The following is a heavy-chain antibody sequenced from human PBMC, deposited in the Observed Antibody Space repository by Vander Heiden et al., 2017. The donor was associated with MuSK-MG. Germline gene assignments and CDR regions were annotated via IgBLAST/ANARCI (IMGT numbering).Heavy chain of an antibody. CDR2: ISYDGSNK. CDR3: ANAEYCSGGICYRQSAFDI. V-gene: IGHV3-30*18. D-gene: IGHD2-15*01. J-gene: IGHJ3*02. CDR1: GFTFSSYG. Sequence: ASGFTFSSYGMHWVRQAPGKGLEWVAVISYDGSNKYYADSVNGRVTISRDNSKNTLYLQMKRLRADETAVYYCANAEYCSGGICYRQSAFDIWCQGTMVTVSS.